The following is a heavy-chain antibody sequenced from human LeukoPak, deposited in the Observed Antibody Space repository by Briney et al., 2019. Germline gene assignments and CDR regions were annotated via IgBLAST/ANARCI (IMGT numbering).Heavy chain of an antibody. CDR3: ARDRDWSFDY. Sequence: PGGSLRLSCAASGFTFRDSTMNWVRQAPGRGLEWNSNIRSGGTAMSYADSVKGRFTISRDNAKNSLYLQMSSLRAEDSAVYYCARDRDWSFDYWGQGTVVTVSS. J-gene: IGHJ4*02. D-gene: IGHD3/OR15-3a*01. V-gene: IGHV3-48*04. CDR1: GFTFRDST. CDR2: IRSGGTAM.